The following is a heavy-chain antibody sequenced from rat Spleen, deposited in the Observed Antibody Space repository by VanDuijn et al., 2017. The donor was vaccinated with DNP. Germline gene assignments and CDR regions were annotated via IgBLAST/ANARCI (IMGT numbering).Heavy chain of an antibody. CDR1: GFTFSDYY. Sequence: EVLLVESDGGLVQPGRSLKLSCAVSGFTFSDYYMAWVRQAPAKGLEWVATISYNGGTPYYRDSVKGRFTISRDNAQSTLYLQMDSLRSEDTATYYCTRSGIYYYSAYYFDYWGQGVMVTVSS. CDR2: ISYNGGTP. J-gene: IGHJ2*01. D-gene: IGHD1-1*01. CDR3: TRSGIYYYSAYYFDY. V-gene: IGHV5-7*01.